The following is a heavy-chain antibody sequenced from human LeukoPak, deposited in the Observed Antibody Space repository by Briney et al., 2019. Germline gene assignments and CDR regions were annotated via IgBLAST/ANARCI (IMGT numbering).Heavy chain of an antibody. CDR1: GFTFSSYS. V-gene: IGHV3-48*01. J-gene: IGHJ3*02. CDR3: AREEMATSPGHAFDI. CDR2: ISSDSRTI. Sequence: GGSLRLSCAASGFTFSSYSMNWVRQAPGKGLEWVSYISSDSRTIYYADSVKGRFTISRDNSKNTLYLQMNSLRAEDTAVYYCAREEMATSPGHAFDIWGQGTMVTVSS. D-gene: IGHD5-24*01.